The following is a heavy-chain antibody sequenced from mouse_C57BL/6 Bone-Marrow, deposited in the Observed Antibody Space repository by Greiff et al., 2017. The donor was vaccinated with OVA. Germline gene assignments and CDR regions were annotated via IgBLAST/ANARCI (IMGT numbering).Heavy chain of an antibody. J-gene: IGHJ1*03. CDR3: ARDDYYWYFDV. V-gene: IGHV7-1*01. CDR2: SRNKANDYTT. CDR1: GFTFGDFY. Sequence: EVQVVESGGGLVQSGRSLRLSCATSGFTFGDFYMEWVRQAPGKGLEWIAASRNKANDYTTEYSAPVKGRFIVSRDTSQSILYLQMNALRAEDTAIYYCARDDYYWYFDVWGTGTTATVSS.